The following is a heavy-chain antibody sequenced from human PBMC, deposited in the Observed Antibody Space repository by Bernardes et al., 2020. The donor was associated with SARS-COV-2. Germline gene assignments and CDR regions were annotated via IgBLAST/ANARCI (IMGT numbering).Heavy chain of an antibody. D-gene: IGHD5-18*01. V-gene: IGHV3-23*01. J-gene: IGHJ5*02. Sequence: GSLRLPCAASGFTFGMSAMGWVRQAPGKGLQWVSGISGTGTTKYYADSVRGRFTISRDNSKSTLYLQMNSLRVDDTAIYYCAKLPSIQLWAGNNWFDPWGQGTPVTVSS. CDR1: GFTFGMSA. CDR2: ISGTGTTK. CDR3: AKLPSIQLWAGNNWFDP.